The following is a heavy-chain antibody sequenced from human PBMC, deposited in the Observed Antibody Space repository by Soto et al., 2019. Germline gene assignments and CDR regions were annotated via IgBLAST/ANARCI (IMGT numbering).Heavy chain of an antibody. V-gene: IGHV4-30-2*01. CDR3: ARGRRRDGYNWGGGDAFDI. J-gene: IGHJ3*02. Sequence: QLQLQESGSGLVKPSQTLSLTCAVSGGSISSGGYSWSWIRQPPGKGLEWIGYIYHSGSTYYNPSLKGRGPKPGDRSKDQFSLKVRSGTGAEKAVYYCARGRRRDGYNWGGGDAFDIWGQGTMVTVSS. D-gene: IGHD5-12*01. CDR1: GGSISSGGYS. CDR2: IYHSGST.